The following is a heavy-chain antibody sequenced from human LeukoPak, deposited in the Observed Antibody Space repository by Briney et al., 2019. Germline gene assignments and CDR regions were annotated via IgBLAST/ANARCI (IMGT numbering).Heavy chain of an antibody. CDR1: GYSFTSYW. CDR3: ARHVGMYCSSTSCPPYYYYYYMDV. V-gene: IGHV5-51*01. CDR2: IYPGDSDT. J-gene: IGHJ6*03. Sequence: GESLKISCKGSGYSFTSYWIGRVRQMPGKGLEWMGIIYPGDSDTRYSPSFQGQVTISADKSISTAYLQWSSLKASDTAMYYCARHVGMYCSSTSCPPYYYYYYMDVWGKGTTVTVSS. D-gene: IGHD2-2*01.